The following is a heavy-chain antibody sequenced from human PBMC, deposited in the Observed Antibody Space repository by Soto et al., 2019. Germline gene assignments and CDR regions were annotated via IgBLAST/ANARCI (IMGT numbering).Heavy chain of an antibody. Sequence: QITLKESGPTLVKPTQTLTLTCTSSGFSLSTTGVGVGWIRQPPGKALEWLALIYWNDDKRLSTSLNSRLTITKDTSKNQVVLTMTNMYPVDTATYYCAHKPNPHAYYSAMDVWGQGTTVTVSS. CDR2: IYWNDDK. CDR3: AHKPNPHAYYSAMDV. V-gene: IGHV2-5*01. J-gene: IGHJ6*02. CDR1: GFSLSTTGVG.